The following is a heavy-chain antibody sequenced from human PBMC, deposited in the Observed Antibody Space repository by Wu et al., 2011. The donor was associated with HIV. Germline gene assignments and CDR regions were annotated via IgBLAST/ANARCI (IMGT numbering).Heavy chain of an antibody. Sequence: QVQLVQSGAEVKKPGSSVKVSCKASGGTFSSYAISWVRQAPGQGLEWMGGIIPIFGTANYAQKFQGRVTITTDESTSTVYMDLSSLRSEDTAVYYCARDGGLQPRYYYYGMDVWGQGTTVTVSS. D-gene: IGHD3-16*01. J-gene: IGHJ6*02. CDR3: ARDGGLQPRYYYYGMDV. CDR1: GGTFSSYA. V-gene: IGHV1-69*05. CDR2: IIPIFGTA.